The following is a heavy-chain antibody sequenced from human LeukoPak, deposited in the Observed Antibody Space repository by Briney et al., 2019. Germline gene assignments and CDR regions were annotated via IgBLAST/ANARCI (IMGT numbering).Heavy chain of an antibody. CDR1: GFTFSSYW. CDR3: ARDRYYGSYGMDV. D-gene: IGHD3-10*01. V-gene: IGHV3-74*01. Sequence: GGSLRLSCAASGFTFSSYWMHWIRQAPGKRLVWVSRINSDGSSTSYADSVKGRFSISRDNAKNTLYLQMNSLRAEDTAVYYCARDRYYGSYGMDVWGQGTTVTVSS. CDR2: INSDGSST. J-gene: IGHJ6*02.